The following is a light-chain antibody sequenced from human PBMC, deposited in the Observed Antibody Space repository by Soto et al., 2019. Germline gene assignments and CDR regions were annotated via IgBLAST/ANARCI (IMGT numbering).Light chain of an antibody. CDR3: QQRNYWPIT. CDR1: QSLSSY. J-gene: IGKJ5*01. Sequence: DILLTQSPATLSLSPGARATLSCRASQSLSSYLAWYQHKPGQAPRILIYDASKRATGLPARFSGSGSGTDFTLTISSLEPEDFAVYYCQQRNYWPITLGQGTRLEIK. CDR2: DAS. V-gene: IGKV3-11*01.